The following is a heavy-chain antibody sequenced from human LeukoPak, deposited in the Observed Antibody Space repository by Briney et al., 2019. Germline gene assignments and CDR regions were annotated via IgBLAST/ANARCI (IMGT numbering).Heavy chain of an antibody. CDR2: IKSKGDGETT. Sequence: GGSLRLSCAASGFTFTNAWMTWVRQAPGKGLEWVGRIKSKGDGETTDYAAPVKGRFTMSRDDSKATLYLQMNSLKAEDTAVYYCARDGSGLAVRGWFDFWGQGTLVTVSS. CDR3: ARDGSGLAVRGWFDF. J-gene: IGHJ5*01. V-gene: IGHV3-15*01. D-gene: IGHD3-10*01. CDR1: GFTFTNAW.